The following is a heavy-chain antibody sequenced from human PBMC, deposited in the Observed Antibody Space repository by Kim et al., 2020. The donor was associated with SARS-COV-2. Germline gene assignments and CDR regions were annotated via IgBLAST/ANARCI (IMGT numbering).Heavy chain of an antibody. Sequence: ASVKVSCKASVYTFTSYGISWVRQAPGQGLEWMGWINTYNGNTNYAQRLQGRVTMTTDTSTSTAYMELRSLSSDDTAVYYCARGITIFGVVRYFDYWGQGTLVAVSS. D-gene: IGHD3-3*01. CDR3: ARGITIFGVVRYFDY. V-gene: IGHV1-18*01. CDR2: INTYNGNT. CDR1: VYTFTSYG. J-gene: IGHJ4*02.